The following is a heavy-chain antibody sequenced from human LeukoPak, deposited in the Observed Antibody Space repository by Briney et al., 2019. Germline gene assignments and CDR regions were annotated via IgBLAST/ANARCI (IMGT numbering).Heavy chain of an antibody. V-gene: IGHV5-51*01. Sequence: GESLQISCKGSGYGFTSYWIGWVRQMPGKGLEWMGIIYPGDSDTRYSPSFQGQVTISADKSISTAYLQWSSLKASDTAMYYCARHVDSGWFRGFWFDPWGQGTLVTVSS. CDR3: ARHVDSGWFRGFWFDP. CDR2: IYPGDSDT. J-gene: IGHJ5*02. D-gene: IGHD6-19*01. CDR1: GYGFTSYW.